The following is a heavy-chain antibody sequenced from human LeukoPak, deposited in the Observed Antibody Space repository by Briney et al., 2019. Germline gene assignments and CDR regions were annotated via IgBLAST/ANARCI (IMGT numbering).Heavy chain of an antibody. Sequence: PSQTMSLTSLVSAGSLSSYYWSCVRQPAGKGLEWIGRIYTSGSTNYNPSLKSRVTISVDKSKNQFSLKLSSVTAADTAVYYCARGSAMIVVDTTRGDYYYMDVWGKGTTVTVSS. CDR1: AGSLSSYY. CDR2: IYTSGST. J-gene: IGHJ6*03. CDR3: ARGSAMIVVDTTRGDYYYMDV. V-gene: IGHV4-4*07. D-gene: IGHD3-22*01.